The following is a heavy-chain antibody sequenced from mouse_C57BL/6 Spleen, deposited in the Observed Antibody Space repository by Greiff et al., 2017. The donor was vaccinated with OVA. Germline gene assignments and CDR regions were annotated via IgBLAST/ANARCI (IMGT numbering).Heavy chain of an antibody. CDR1: GYTFTSYW. J-gene: IGHJ1*03. CDR3: ARSYGSSLWYFDV. V-gene: IGHV1-59*01. CDR2: IDPSDSYT. D-gene: IGHD1-1*01. Sequence: QVQLQHPGAELVRPGTSVKLSCKASGYTFTSYWMHWVKQRPGQGLEWIGVIDPSDSYTNSNQKFKGKATLTVDTSSSTAYMQLSSLTSEDSAVYYCARSYGSSLWYFDVWGTGTTVTVSS.